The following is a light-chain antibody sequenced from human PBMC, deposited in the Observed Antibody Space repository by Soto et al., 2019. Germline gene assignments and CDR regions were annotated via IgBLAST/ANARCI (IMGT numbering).Light chain of an antibody. CDR2: SNN. CDR1: SSNIGSNT. J-gene: IGLJ3*02. Sequence: QSVLTQPPSASGTPGQRVTISCSGCSSNIGSNTVNWYQQLPGTAPKLLIYSNNQRPSGVPDRFSGSKSGTSASLAISGLQSEDEADYYCAAWDDSLNGSWVFGGGTKLTVL. CDR3: AAWDDSLNGSWV. V-gene: IGLV1-44*01.